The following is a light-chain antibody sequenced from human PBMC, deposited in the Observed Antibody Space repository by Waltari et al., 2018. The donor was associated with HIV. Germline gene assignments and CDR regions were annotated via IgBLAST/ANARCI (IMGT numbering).Light chain of an antibody. CDR3: QQSYTTPRT. Sequence: DIQMTQSPSSLSASVGDRVTITCWASQSVTSYLNWYQQKSGKAPKILIYAASSLRDGVPSRVSGSGYGTDFTLTISSLQPEDFATYYCQQSYTTPRTFGQGTKVEIK. J-gene: IGKJ1*01. V-gene: IGKV1-39*01. CDR1: QSVTSY. CDR2: AAS.